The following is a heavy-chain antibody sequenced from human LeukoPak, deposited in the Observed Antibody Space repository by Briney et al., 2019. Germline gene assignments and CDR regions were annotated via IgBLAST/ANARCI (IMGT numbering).Heavy chain of an antibody. CDR3: AKNHSMVRGVNERSFDY. CDR2: ISYDGSKT. CDR1: GFTFSSYG. D-gene: IGHD3-10*01. V-gene: IGHV3-30*18. J-gene: IGHJ4*02. Sequence: GGSLRLSCAASGFTFSSYGMHWVRQAPGKGLEWVAVISYDGSKTYYADSVKGQFTISRDNSKNTLYLQMNSLRAEDTAVYHCAKNHSMVRGVNERSFDYWGQGSLVTVSS.